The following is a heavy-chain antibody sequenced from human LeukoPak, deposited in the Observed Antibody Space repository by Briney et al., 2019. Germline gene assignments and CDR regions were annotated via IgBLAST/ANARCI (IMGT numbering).Heavy chain of an antibody. CDR1: GFTFSDHY. CDR2: TRNKANSYTT. V-gene: IGHV3-72*01. CDR3: ASLGFDY. Sequence: SGGSLRLSCAASGFTFSDHYMDWVRQAPGKGLEWVGRTRNKANSYTTEYTASVKGRFTISRDDSKNSLYLQMNSLKTEDTAVYYCASLGFDYWGQGTLVTVSS. J-gene: IGHJ4*02. D-gene: IGHD3-16*01.